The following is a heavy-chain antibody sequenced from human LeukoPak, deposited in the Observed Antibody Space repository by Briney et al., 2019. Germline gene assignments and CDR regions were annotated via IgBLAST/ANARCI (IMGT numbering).Heavy chain of an antibody. CDR3: ARAYYDFWSGYPYYYMDV. Sequence: SETLSLTCTVSGGSISSYYWNWIRQPPGKGLEWIGYISYSGSTNHNASLKSRVTISVDTSKNQFSLKLSSVTAADTAVYYCARAYYDFWSGYPYYYMDVWGKGTTVTVSS. V-gene: IGHV4-59*01. D-gene: IGHD3-3*01. CDR2: ISYSGST. J-gene: IGHJ6*03. CDR1: GGSISSYY.